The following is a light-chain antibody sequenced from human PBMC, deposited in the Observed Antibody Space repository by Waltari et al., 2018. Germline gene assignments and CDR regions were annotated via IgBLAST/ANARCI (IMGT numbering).Light chain of an antibody. Sequence: DIVMTQSPDSLPVSLGDTVTISCKSSLSGFYRSNNKNFLAGYQLKPGHPLKLLIYLASTRESGVPDRFSGSGSGTNFTLTISSLQAEDVAIYYCQQYYGTFPTFGQGTKLEI. J-gene: IGKJ1*01. V-gene: IGKV4-1*01. CDR2: LAS. CDR3: QQYYGTFPT. CDR1: LSGFYRSNNKNF.